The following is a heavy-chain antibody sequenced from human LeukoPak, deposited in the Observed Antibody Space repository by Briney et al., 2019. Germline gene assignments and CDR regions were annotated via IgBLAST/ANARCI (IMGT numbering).Heavy chain of an antibody. J-gene: IGHJ5*02. V-gene: IGHV3-15*01. D-gene: IGHD6-19*01. CDR3: ATAGRYGSGWT. CDR1: GFTVSSNY. Sequence: GGSLRLSCAASGFTVSSNYMSWVRQAPGKGLEWVGRIKSKTDGGTTDYAAPVKGGFTISRDDSKNTLYLQMSSLKTDDTAVYYCATAGRYGSGWTWGQGTLVTVSS. CDR2: IKSKTDGGTT.